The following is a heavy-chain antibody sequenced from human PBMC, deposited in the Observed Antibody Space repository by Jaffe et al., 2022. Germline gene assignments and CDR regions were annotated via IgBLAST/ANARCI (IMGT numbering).Heavy chain of an antibody. CDR3: ARSSAYGPYYFDY. Sequence: QVQVVQSGAEVKKPGASVKVSCKTSGYTFTTYGITWVRQAPGQGLEWMGWISASSGTTNYPQKLRGRVTMTTEASTSTAYMELRSLRSDDTAVYYCARSSAYGPYYFDYWGQGTLVTVSS. CDR1: GYTFTTYG. D-gene: IGHD5-12*01. V-gene: IGHV1-18*01. CDR2: ISASSGTT. J-gene: IGHJ4*02.